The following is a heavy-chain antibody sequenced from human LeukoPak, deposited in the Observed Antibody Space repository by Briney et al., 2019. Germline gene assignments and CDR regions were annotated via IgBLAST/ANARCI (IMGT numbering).Heavy chain of an antibody. D-gene: IGHD5-12*01. CDR2: ISGSGRTM. CDR1: GFTFSSYE. Sequence: PGGSLRLSCAASGFTFSSYEMNWVRQAPGKGLEWVSYISGSGRTMSYADSVKGRFTISRDNAKNSLYLQMNSLRVDDTAVYHCARGGLYGYDVFDYWGQGTLVTVSS. V-gene: IGHV3-48*03. CDR3: ARGGLYGYDVFDY. J-gene: IGHJ4*02.